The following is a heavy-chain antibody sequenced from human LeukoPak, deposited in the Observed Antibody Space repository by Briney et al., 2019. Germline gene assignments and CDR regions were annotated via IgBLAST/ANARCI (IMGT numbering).Heavy chain of an antibody. V-gene: IGHV4-59*08. CDR1: GGSSSSYY. Sequence: TSENLSCNCTGSGGSSSSYYWSWIRQPPGKGLEWIGYIYYSGSTNYNPSPKSRVTISVDTSKNQFSLKLSSVTAADTAVYYCARQAKRGYYDSAKDYWGQGTLVTVSS. D-gene: IGHD3-22*01. CDR3: ARQAKRGYYDSAKDY. CDR2: IYYSGST. J-gene: IGHJ4*02.